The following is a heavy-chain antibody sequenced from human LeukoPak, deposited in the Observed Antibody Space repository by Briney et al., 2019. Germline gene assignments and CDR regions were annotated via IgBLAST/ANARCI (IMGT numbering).Heavy chain of an antibody. CDR1: GGSMSNYY. J-gene: IGHJ5*02. D-gene: IGHD5-18*01. Sequence: SETLSLTCTVSGGSMSNYYWNWIRQPPGKGLEWIGYMFYTGSGKYNPSLKSRVTISVDTSKRQISLKLTSVTAADTAVYYCATNLPGYSYGYWIAWGQGTLVTVSS. CDR3: ATNLPGYSYGYWIA. V-gene: IGHV4-59*01. CDR2: MFYTGSG.